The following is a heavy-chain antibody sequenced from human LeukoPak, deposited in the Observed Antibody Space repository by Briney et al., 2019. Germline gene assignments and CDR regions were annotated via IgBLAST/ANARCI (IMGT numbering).Heavy chain of an antibody. V-gene: IGHV3-74*01. J-gene: IGHJ4*02. CDR1: GFTFSSYW. D-gene: IGHD5-12*01. CDR3: ARAGGYSGYDPDY. CDR2: INSDGSST. Sequence: GGSLRLSCAASGFTFSSYWIHWVRQAPGKGLVWVSRINSDGSSTSYADSVKGRFTISRDNAKNTLYLQMNSLRAEDTAVYYCARAGGYSGYDPDYWGQGTLVTVSS.